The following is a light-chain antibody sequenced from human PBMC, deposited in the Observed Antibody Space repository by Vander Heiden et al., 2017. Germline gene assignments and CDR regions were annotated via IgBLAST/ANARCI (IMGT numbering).Light chain of an antibody. CDR3: QQYYSTPIS. CDR2: WAS. Sequence: DIVMTQSPDSLAVPLGERATINCKSSQSVLYSSNNENYLAWYQQKSGQPPKLLIYWASTRESGVPDRFSGSGSGTDFTFTISSLQAEDVAVYYCQQYYSTPISFGQGTRLEIK. V-gene: IGKV4-1*01. J-gene: IGKJ5*01. CDR1: QSVLYSSNNENY.